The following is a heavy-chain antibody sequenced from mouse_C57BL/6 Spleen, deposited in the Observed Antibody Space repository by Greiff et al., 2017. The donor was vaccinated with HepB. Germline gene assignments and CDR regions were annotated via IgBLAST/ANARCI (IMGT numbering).Heavy chain of an antibody. D-gene: IGHD3-1*01. Sequence: EVKLVESGGGLVKPGGSLKLSCAASGFTFSSYAMSWVRQTPEKRLEWVATISDGGSYTYYPDNVKGRFTISRDNAKNNLYLQMSHLKSEDTAMYYCARDRAIPTGTWFAYWGQGTLVTVSA. CDR3: ARDRAIPTGTWFAY. V-gene: IGHV5-4*01. CDR1: GFTFSSYA. J-gene: IGHJ3*01. CDR2: ISDGGSYT.